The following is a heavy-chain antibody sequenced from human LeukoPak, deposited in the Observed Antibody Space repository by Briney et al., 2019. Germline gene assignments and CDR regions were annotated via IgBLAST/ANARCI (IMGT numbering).Heavy chain of an antibody. V-gene: IGHV1-18*01. CDR3: ARDLRRGYSSGRYSWGTGSSNDY. D-gene: IGHD6-19*01. CDR1: GYTFTSYG. Sequence: ASVKVSCKASGYTFTSYGISWVRQAPGQGLEWMGWISGYNGNTNYAQQKLQGRVTMTTDTSTSTAYMELRSLRSDDTAVYYCARDLRRGYSSGRYSWGTGSSNDYWGQGTLVTVSS. J-gene: IGHJ4*02. CDR2: ISGYNGNT.